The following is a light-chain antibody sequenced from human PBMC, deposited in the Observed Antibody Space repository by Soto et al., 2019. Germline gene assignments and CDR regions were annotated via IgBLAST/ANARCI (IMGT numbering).Light chain of an antibody. CDR1: QSVSSY. V-gene: IGKV3-11*01. CDR3: QQRSNWPMST. Sequence: EIVLTQSPATLSLSPGERATLSCRASQSVSSYLALYQQKPVQAPRLLIYDASNRATGIPARFSGSGSGTDFTLTISSLEPEDFAVYYCQQRSNWPMSTFGQGTRLEIK. J-gene: IGKJ5*01. CDR2: DAS.